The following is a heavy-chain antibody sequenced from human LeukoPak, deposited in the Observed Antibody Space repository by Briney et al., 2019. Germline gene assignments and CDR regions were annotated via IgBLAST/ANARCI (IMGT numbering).Heavy chain of an antibody. D-gene: IGHD5-12*01. J-gene: IGHJ4*02. CDR3: ARGGVVAATDY. Sequence: GGSLRLSCAASGLILSNYWMHWVRQAPGKGLVWVSQIHSDGSITGYADSVKGRFTISRDNAKNTLYLQMNSLRAEDTAVFYCARGGVVAATDYWGQGTLVTVSS. V-gene: IGHV3-74*01. CDR2: IHSDGSIT. CDR1: GLILSNYW.